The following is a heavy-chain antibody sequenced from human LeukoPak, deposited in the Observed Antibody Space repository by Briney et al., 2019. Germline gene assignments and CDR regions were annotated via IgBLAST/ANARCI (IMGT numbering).Heavy chain of an antibody. CDR1: GYTFTGYY. J-gene: IGHJ5*02. V-gene: IGHV1-2*02. D-gene: IGHD6-25*01. CDR2: INPNSGNT. CDR3: AREGAAAEDVNWFDP. Sequence: ASVKVSCKAPGYTFTGYYMHWVRQAPGQGLEWMGWINPNSGNTHYSQKFQDRVTMTRDTSISTAYMELSSLESDDTAIYYCAREGAAAEDVNWFDPWGQGTLVTVSS.